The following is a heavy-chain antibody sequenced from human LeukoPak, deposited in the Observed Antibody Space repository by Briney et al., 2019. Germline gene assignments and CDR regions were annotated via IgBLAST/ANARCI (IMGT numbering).Heavy chain of an antibody. CDR3: ARHRGQPGAFDI. CDR1: GGSISSSSYH. V-gene: IGHV4-39*01. CDR2: IYYSGST. Sequence: PSETLSLTCTVSGGSISSSSYHCGWIRQPPGKALEWIGSIYYSGSTYYNPSLKSRVTISVDTSKNQFSLKLSSVTAADTAVYYCARHRGQPGAFDIWGQGTMVTVSS. D-gene: IGHD3-10*01. J-gene: IGHJ3*02.